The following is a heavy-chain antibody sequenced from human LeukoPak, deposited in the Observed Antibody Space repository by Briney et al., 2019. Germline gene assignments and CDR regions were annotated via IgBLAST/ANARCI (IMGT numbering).Heavy chain of an antibody. V-gene: IGHV5-51*01. D-gene: IGHD5-18*01. CDR2: IYPGDSDT. J-gene: IGHJ3*02. Sequence: GESLKISCKGSGYSFTSYWIGWVRQMPGKGLEWMGIIYPGDSDTRYSPSFQGQVTISADKSISTAYLQWSSLKASDTAMYYCARPRIQLWQEGVGAFDIWGQGTMVTVSS. CDR3: ARPRIQLWQEGVGAFDI. CDR1: GYSFTSYW.